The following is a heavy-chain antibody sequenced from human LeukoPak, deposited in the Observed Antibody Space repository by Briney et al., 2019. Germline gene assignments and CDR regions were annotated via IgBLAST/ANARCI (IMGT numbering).Heavy chain of an antibody. CDR2: ISSSSSHI. Sequence: GGSLRLSCAASGFTFSSYNMNWVRQAPGKGLEWVSFISSSSSHIYYADSVKGRFTISRDNAKNSLNLQMNSLRAEDTAVYYCSDVSGSYWGQGTLVTVSS. CDR1: GFTFSSYN. V-gene: IGHV3-21*01. D-gene: IGHD3-10*01. CDR3: SDVSGSY. J-gene: IGHJ4*02.